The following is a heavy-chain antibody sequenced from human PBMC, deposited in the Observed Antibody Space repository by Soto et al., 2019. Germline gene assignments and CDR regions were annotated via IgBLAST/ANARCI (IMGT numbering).Heavy chain of an antibody. J-gene: IGHJ4*02. Sequence: QVQLVQSGAEVKKPGSSVKVSCKASGGTFSSYAISWVRQAPGQGLEWMGGITPIFGTANYAQKFQGRVTITADESTSTAYMELSSLRSEDTAVYYCARDRRSIVGATYYFDYWGQGTLVTVSS. CDR2: ITPIFGTA. D-gene: IGHD1-26*01. CDR1: GGTFSSYA. CDR3: ARDRRSIVGATYYFDY. V-gene: IGHV1-69*12.